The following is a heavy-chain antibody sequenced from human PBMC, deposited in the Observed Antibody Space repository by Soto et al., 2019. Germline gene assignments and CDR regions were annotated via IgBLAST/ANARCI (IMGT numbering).Heavy chain of an antibody. CDR3: EKLGVARFKYGQFDY. Sequence: GGSLRLSCVTSGFTFSNYVMNWVRQAPGKGLEWVSGISGSASNTYYADSVKGRLTISRDNSKNTLYLQMNSLRAEDTAVYYCEKLGVARFKYGQFDYWGQGTLVTVSS. CDR2: ISGSASNT. V-gene: IGHV3-23*01. CDR1: GFTFSNYV. D-gene: IGHD3-16*01. J-gene: IGHJ4*02.